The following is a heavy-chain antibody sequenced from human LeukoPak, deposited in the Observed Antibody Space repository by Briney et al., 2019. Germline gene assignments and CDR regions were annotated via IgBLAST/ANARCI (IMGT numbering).Heavy chain of an antibody. Sequence: GGSLRLSCAASGFTFSSYGMHRVRQAPGKGLEWVAVISYDGSNKYYADSVKGRFTISRDNSKNTLYLQMNSLRAEDTAVYYCARGEEFTMRGAFDIWGQGTMVTVSS. D-gene: IGHD3-10*01. CDR3: ARGEEFTMRGAFDI. V-gene: IGHV3-30*03. J-gene: IGHJ3*02. CDR2: ISYDGSNK. CDR1: GFTFSSYG.